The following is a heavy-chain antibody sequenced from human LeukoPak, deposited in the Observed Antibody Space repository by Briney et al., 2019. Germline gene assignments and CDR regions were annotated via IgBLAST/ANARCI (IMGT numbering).Heavy chain of an antibody. Sequence: SVKVSCKASGGTFSSYSISWVRQAPRQGLEWMGGIIPIFGTANYAQKFQGRVTITTDESTSTAYMELSSLRSEDTAVYYCGVGGSNFFDYAFDIWGQGTMVTVSS. CDR3: GVGGSNFFDYAFDI. CDR2: IIPIFGTA. V-gene: IGHV1-69*05. J-gene: IGHJ3*02. D-gene: IGHD2-15*01. CDR1: GGTFSSYS.